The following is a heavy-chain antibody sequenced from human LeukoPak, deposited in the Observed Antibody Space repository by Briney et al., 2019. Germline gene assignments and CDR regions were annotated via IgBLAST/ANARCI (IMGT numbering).Heavy chain of an antibody. Sequence: GGSLRLSCAASGFNFSSYWMHWVRQAPGKGLVWVSRINSDGSSTSYADSVKGRFTISRDNAKNTLYLQMNSLRAEDTAVYYCARAHRPSYSGYDYYSADYWGQGTLVTVSS. CDR2: INSDGSST. CDR3: ARAHRPSYSGYDYYSADY. D-gene: IGHD5-12*01. V-gene: IGHV3-74*01. J-gene: IGHJ4*02. CDR1: GFNFSSYW.